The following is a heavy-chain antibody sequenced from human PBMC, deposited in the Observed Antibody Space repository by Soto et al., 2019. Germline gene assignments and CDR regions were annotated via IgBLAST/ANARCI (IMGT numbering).Heavy chain of an antibody. CDR3: ARDFPLSEYRFSGSYYYNY. D-gene: IGHD1-26*01. Sequence: EVQLVESGGGLIQPGGSLSLSCAASGFTVSSNYMSWVRQAPGKGLEWVSTTYSNGNTYYADSVKGRFTISRDKSKNTLYLQMNSLRAEDTAVYYCARDFPLSEYRFSGSYYYNYWGQGTLVTVSS. V-gene: IGHV3-53*01. J-gene: IGHJ4*02. CDR1: GFTVSSNY. CDR2: TYSNGNT.